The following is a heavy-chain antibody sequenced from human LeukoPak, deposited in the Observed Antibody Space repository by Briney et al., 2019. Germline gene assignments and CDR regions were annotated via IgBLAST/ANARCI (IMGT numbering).Heavy chain of an antibody. CDR1: GGTFSSYV. V-gene: IGHV1-69*06. CDR3: ASSSDSSSWYEPATQFDY. CDR2: IIPIFGTA. Sequence: SVKVSCKASGGTFSSYVISWVRQAPGQGLEWMGGIIPIFGTANYAQKFQGRVTITADKSTSTAYMELSSLRSEHTAVYYCASSSDSSSWYEPATQFDYWGQGTLVTVSS. D-gene: IGHD6-13*01. J-gene: IGHJ4*02.